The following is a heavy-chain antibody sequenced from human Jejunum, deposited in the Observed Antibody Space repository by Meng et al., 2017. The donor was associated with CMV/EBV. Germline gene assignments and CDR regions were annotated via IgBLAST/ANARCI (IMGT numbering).Heavy chain of an antibody. J-gene: IGHJ4*02. CDR1: GYTFTNYG. CDR3: ARVEVGITSGDY. Sequence: QAQLVRSGGEVKKPAASLKVSCKASGYTFTNYGIPWVRQAPGQGLELMGWISAYNGNTNYAQTLQGRVTMTTDTSTSTAYMELRSLRSDDTAVYYCARVEVGITSGDYWGQGTLVTVSS. V-gene: IGHV1-18*01. D-gene: IGHD1-26*01. CDR2: ISAYNGNT.